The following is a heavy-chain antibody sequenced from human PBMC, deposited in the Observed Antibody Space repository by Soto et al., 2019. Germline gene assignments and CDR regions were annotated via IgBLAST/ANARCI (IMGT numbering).Heavy chain of an antibody. D-gene: IGHD3-10*01. CDR1: GGSISSYY. J-gene: IGHJ4*02. CDR2: IYYSGST. Sequence: SETLSLTCTVSGGSISSYYWSWIRQPPGKGLEWIGYIYYSGSTNYNPSLKSRVTISVDTSKNQFSLKLSSVTAADTAVYYCARATYYYGSGSDTPDHLVEYWGQGTLVT. CDR3: ARATYYYGSGSDTPDHLVEY. V-gene: IGHV4-59*01.